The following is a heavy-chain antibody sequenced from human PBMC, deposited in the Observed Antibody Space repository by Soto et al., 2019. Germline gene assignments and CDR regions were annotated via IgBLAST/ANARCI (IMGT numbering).Heavy chain of an antibody. CDR1: GGSISSGGYY. CDR3: ASLVGGYSYGYGYYYYGMDV. CDR2: IYYSGST. Sequence: PSETLSLTCTVSGGSISSGGYYWSWIRQHPGKGLEWIGYIYYSGSTYYNPSLKSRVTISVDTSKNQFSLKLSSVTAADTALYYCASLVGGYSYGYGYYYYGMDVWGQGTTVT. V-gene: IGHV4-31*03. J-gene: IGHJ6*02. D-gene: IGHD5-18*01.